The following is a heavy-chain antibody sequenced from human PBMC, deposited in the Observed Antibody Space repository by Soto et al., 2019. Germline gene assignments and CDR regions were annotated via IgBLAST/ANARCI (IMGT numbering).Heavy chain of an antibody. CDR3: ARDLGGYVHLWDKSNY. V-gene: IGHV3-30*04. CDR1: GFRFSGFA. Sequence: QVHLVESGGGVVQPGASLRLSCVASGFRFSGFAMHWVRQAPGKGLEWVAVISFDGSEKFYVDSVKGRFSISRDDFHSTVFLQMDSQRPEDTGVYYCARDLGGYVHLWDKSNYWGQGTLLNVSS. D-gene: IGHD5-12*01. CDR2: ISFDGSEK. J-gene: IGHJ4*02.